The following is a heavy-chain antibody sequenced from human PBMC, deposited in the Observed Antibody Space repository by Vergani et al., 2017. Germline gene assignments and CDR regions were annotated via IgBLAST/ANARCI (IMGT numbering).Heavy chain of an antibody. CDR2: IIPIFGTP. D-gene: IGHD4-23*01. Sequence: QVQLVQSGAEVKKPGSLVKVSCKASGGTFSSYAISWVRQAPGPGLEWMGGIIPIFGTPNYAPKVQGRVTITADEFTSTAYMELSSLRSEDTAVYYCARDRPVVTPFTHYYYYGMDVWGQGTTVTVSS. J-gene: IGHJ6*02. CDR1: GGTFSSYA. V-gene: IGHV1-69*13. CDR3: ARDRPVVTPFTHYYYYGMDV.